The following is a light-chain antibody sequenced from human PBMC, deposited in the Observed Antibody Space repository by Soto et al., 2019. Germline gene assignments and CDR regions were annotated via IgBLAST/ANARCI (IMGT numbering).Light chain of an antibody. J-gene: IGKJ4*01. V-gene: IGKV3-11*01. CDR3: QQRSNLLT. Sequence: EIVLTQSPATLSLSPGERATLSCRASQSVSSYLAWYQQKPGQAPRLLIYEASNRATGIPARFSGSGSGTDITLTSSSLEPEDCAVYYCQQRSNLLTFGGGTKVEIK. CDR2: EAS. CDR1: QSVSSY.